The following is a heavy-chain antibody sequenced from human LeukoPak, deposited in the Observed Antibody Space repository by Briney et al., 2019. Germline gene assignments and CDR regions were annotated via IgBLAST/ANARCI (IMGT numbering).Heavy chain of an antibody. D-gene: IGHD3-10*01. CDR2: INPNSGGT. V-gene: IGHV1-2*02. Sequence: ASVKVSCKASGYTFTGYYMHWVRQAPGQGLEWMGWINPNSGGTNYAQKFQGRVTMTRDTSISTAYMELSRLRSDDTAVYYCARVFHDYGSGSYYIHPGDYWGQGTLVTVSS. J-gene: IGHJ4*02. CDR3: ARVFHDYGSGSYYIHPGDY. CDR1: GYTFTGYY.